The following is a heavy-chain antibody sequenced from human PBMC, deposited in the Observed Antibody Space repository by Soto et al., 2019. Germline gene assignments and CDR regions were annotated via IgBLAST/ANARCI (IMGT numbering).Heavy chain of an antibody. J-gene: IGHJ3*02. CDR1: GFTFSSYA. Sequence: QVQLVESGGGVVQPGRSLRLSCAASGFTFSSYAMHWVRQAPGKGLEWVAVISYDGSNKYYADSVKGRFTISRDNSKNTLYLQMNSLRAEDTAVYYCAREYGICGAAFDIWGQGTMVTVSS. V-gene: IGHV3-30-3*01. D-gene: IGHD2-15*01. CDR2: ISYDGSNK. CDR3: AREYGICGAAFDI.